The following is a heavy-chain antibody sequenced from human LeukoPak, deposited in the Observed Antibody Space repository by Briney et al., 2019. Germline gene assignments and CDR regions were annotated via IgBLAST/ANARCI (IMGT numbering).Heavy chain of an antibody. D-gene: IGHD2-2*02. J-gene: IGHJ3*02. CDR1: GGSISSYY. CDR3: ASHRLDIVVVPAAIDAFDI. Sequence: SETLSLTCTVSGGSISSYYWSWIRQPPGKGLEWIGYIYYSGSTNYNPSLKSRVTISVDTSKNQFSLKLSSVTAADTAVYYCASHRLDIVVVPAAIDAFDIWGQGTMVTVSS. CDR2: IYYSGST. V-gene: IGHV4-59*08.